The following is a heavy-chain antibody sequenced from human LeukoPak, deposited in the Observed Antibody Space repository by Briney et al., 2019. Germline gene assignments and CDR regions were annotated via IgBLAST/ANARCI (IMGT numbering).Heavy chain of an antibody. V-gene: IGHV1-69*05. CDR2: IIPIFGTA. CDR1: GGTFSSDA. CDR3: ASSIAARLVNPYYYYYMDV. D-gene: IGHD6-6*01. Sequence: GSSVRVSCMASGGTFSSDAISWGRQAPGQGLEWMGGIIPIFGTANYAQKFQGRVTITTDESTSTAYMELSSLRSEDTAVYYCASSIAARLVNPYYYYYMDVWGKGTTVTVSS. J-gene: IGHJ6*03.